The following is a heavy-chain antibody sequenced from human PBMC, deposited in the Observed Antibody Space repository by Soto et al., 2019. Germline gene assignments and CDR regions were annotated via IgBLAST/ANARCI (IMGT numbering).Heavy chain of an antibody. D-gene: IGHD6-13*01. CDR2: INPSGGST. J-gene: IGHJ4*02. CDR3: ARRSRAAADY. Sequence: GASVKVSCTESGYTFTSYYMHCVRQAPGQGLEWMGIINPSGGSTSYAQKFQGRVTMTRDTSTSTVYMELSSLRSEDTAVYYCARRSRAAADYWGQGTLVTAPQ. V-gene: IGHV1-46*01. CDR1: GYTFTSYY.